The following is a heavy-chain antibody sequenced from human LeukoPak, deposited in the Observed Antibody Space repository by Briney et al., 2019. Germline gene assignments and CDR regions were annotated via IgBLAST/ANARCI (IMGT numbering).Heavy chain of an antibody. CDR1: DGSISSYY. V-gene: IGHV4-59*01. J-gene: IGHJ4*02. Sequence: SETLSLTCSVSDGSISSYYWSWIRQPPGKGLEWIGYIYYSGSTTYNPSLKSRVTISVDTPKNQFSLKLSSVIVADTAVYYCARFYYDSSGYYRYFDYWGQGTLVTVSS. CDR3: ARFYYDSSGYYRYFDY. D-gene: IGHD3-22*01. CDR2: IYYSGST.